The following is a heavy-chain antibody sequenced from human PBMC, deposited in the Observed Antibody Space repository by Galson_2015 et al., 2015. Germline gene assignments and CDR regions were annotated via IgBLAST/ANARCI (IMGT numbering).Heavy chain of an antibody. V-gene: IGHV1-58*01. D-gene: IGHD3-22*01. CDR3: AATNLNHYYDSSGYWD. Sequence: SVKVSCKASGFTFTSSAVQWVRQARGQRLEWIGWIVVGSGNTNYAQKFQERVTITRDMSTSTAYMELSSLRSEDTAVYYCAATNLNHYYDSSGYWDWGQGTLVTVSS. CDR2: IVVGSGNT. CDR1: GFTFTSSA. J-gene: IGHJ4*02.